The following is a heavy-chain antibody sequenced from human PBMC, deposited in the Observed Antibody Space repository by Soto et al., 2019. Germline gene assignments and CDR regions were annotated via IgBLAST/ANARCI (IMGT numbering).Heavy chain of an antibody. CDR3: ARGHGDDFWSGPYYYYYGMDV. J-gene: IGHJ6*02. CDR1: GYTFTGYY. Sequence: ASVKVSCKASGYTFTGYYMHWVRQAPGQGLEWMGWINPNSGGTNYAQKFQGRVTMTRDMSSSTAYMELSRLRSDDTAVYYCARGHGDDFWSGPYYYYYGMDVWGQGTTVTVSS. V-gene: IGHV1-2*02. D-gene: IGHD3-3*01. CDR2: INPNSGGT.